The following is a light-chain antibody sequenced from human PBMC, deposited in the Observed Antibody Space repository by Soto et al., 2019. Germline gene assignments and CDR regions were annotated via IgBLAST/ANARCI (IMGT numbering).Light chain of an antibody. CDR3: QQSYSTWT. Sequence: DIQMTQSPSSLSASVGDRVTITCRASQSVDNFLNWYQQKPGKAPKLLIYGASSLQSGVPSRFSGGGSGTDFTLTISSLQPADLGTYYCQQSYSTWTFGQGTKVEIK. CDR2: GAS. J-gene: IGKJ1*01. CDR1: QSVDNF. V-gene: IGKV1-39*01.